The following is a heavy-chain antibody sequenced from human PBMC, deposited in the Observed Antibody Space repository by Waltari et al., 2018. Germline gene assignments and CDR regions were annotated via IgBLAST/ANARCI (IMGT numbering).Heavy chain of an antibody. CDR2: IIPIVGTA. V-gene: IGHV1-69*01. D-gene: IGHD6-6*01. CDR1: GGTFSSYA. CDR3: ARGDSSSWVDYYYGMDV. J-gene: IGHJ6*02. Sequence: QVQLVQSGAEVKKPGSSVKVSCKASGGTFSSYAISWVRQAPGQGLEWMGGIIPIVGTANYAQKFQGRVTITADESTSTAYMELSSLRSEDTAVYYCARGDSSSWVDYYYGMDVWGQGTTVTVSS.